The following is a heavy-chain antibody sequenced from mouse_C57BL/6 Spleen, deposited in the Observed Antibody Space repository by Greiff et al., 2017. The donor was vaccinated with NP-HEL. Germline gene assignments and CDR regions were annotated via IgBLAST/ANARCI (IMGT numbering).Heavy chain of an antibody. CDR3: ARAGGLRRGAMDY. CDR2: ISYDGSN. V-gene: IGHV3-6*01. CDR1: GYSITSGYY. Sequence: EVKLMESGPGLVKPSQSLSLTCSVTGYSITSGYYWNWIRQFPGNKLEWMGYISYDGSNNYNPSLKNRITITRDTSRNQFFLKLNSGTTEDTATYYCARAGGLRRGAMDYWGQGTSVTVSS. D-gene: IGHD2-4*01. J-gene: IGHJ4*01.